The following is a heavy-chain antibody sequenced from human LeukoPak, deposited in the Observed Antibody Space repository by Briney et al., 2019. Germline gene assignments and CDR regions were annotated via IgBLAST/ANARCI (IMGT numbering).Heavy chain of an antibody. CDR3: ARDRGAGDYPLGAFDI. CDR1: GFTFSSYS. V-gene: IGHV3-33*08. J-gene: IGHJ3*02. Sequence: PGGSLRLSCAASGFTFSSYSMNWVRQAPGKGLEWVAVIWYDGSNKYYADSVKGRFTISRDNSKNTLYLQMNSLRAEDTAVYYCARDRGAGDYPLGAFDIWGQGTMVTVSS. D-gene: IGHD4-17*01. CDR2: IWYDGSNK.